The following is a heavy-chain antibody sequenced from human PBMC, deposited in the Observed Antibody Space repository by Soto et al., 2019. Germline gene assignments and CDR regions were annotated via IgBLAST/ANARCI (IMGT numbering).Heavy chain of an antibody. J-gene: IGHJ4*02. D-gene: IGHD4-17*01. Sequence: SETLSLTCTVSGGSISSGGYYWSWIRQHPGKGLEWIGYIYYSGSTYYNPSLKSRVTISVDTSKNQFSLKLSSVTAADTAVYYCGRTGGDSPTPFDYWGQGTLVTVSS. CDR2: IYYSGST. CDR3: GRTGGDSPTPFDY. CDR1: GGSISSGGYY. V-gene: IGHV4-31*03.